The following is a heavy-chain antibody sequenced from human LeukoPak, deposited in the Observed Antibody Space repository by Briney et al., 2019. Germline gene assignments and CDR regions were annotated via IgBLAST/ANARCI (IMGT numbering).Heavy chain of an antibody. D-gene: IGHD3-10*01. J-gene: IGHJ5*02. Sequence: PSETLSLTCTVSGGSISSGSYYWSWIRQPAGKGLEWIGRIYTSRSTNYNPSLKSRVTISVDTSKNQFSLKLSSVTAADTAVYYCAREPRVRYGSGSSNWFDPWGQGTLVTVSS. CDR2: IYTSRST. CDR1: GGSISSGSYY. V-gene: IGHV4-61*02. CDR3: AREPRVRYGSGSSNWFDP.